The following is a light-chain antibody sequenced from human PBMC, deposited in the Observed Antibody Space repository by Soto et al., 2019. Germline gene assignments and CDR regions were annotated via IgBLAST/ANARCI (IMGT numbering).Light chain of an antibody. CDR3: QQRSNWPFT. J-gene: IGKJ5*01. CDR2: GAS. Sequence: EIVLTQSPGTLSLSPGERATLSCRASQSVSSSYLAWYQQKPGQAPRLLIHGASNRATGIPDRFSGSGSGTDFTLTISSLEPEDFAVYYCQQRSNWPFTFGQGTRLEIK. CDR1: QSVSSSY. V-gene: IGKV3D-20*02.